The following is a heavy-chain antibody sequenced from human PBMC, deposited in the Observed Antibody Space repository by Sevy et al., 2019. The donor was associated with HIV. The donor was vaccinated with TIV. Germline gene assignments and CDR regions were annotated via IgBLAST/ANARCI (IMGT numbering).Heavy chain of an antibody. V-gene: IGHV3-23*01. D-gene: IGHD2-8*01. CDR3: AREGCTKPHDY. CDR2: LSFGCGEI. Sequence: GESLKISCAASEFTFSKYSMSWVRQPPGKGLEWVSTLSFGCGEINHVDSVKGRFTISRDNSKNSLYLQMNNLRAEDTAVYYCAREGCTKPHDYWGQGTLVTVSS. CDR1: EFTFSKYS. J-gene: IGHJ4*02.